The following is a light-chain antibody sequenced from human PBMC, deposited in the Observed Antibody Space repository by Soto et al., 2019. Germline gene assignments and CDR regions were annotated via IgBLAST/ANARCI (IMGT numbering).Light chain of an antibody. CDR2: KAS. J-gene: IGKJ1*01. Sequence: DIQMPQSPSTLSASLGDRFTIACLASQTISSWLAWYQQKPGKAPKLLIYKASTLKSGVPSRFSGSGSGTEFTLTISSLQPDDFATYYCQQYNSYSEAFGQGTKV. CDR1: QTISSW. CDR3: QQYNSYSEA. V-gene: IGKV1-5*03.